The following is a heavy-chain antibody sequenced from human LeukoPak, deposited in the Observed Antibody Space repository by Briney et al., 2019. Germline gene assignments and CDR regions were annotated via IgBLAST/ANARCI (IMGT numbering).Heavy chain of an antibody. V-gene: IGHV4-61*02. Sequence: PSQTLSLTCTVSGGSISSGSYYWRWIRQPAGKGLEWIGRIYTSGSTNYNPSLKSRVTISVDTSKNQFSLKLSSVTAADTAVYYCARGGTRFDPWGQGTLVTVSS. J-gene: IGHJ5*02. CDR1: GGSISSGSYY. CDR2: IYTSGST. D-gene: IGHD2-2*01. CDR3: ARGGTRFDP.